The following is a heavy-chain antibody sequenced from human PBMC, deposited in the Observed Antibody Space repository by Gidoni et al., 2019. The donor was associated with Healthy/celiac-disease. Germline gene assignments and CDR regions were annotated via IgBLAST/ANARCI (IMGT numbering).Heavy chain of an antibody. CDR1: GYSFTSYW. CDR3: ARCGRGEAAAMGYYYYYYMDV. Sequence: EVQLVQSGAEVKKPGESLKISCTGSGYSFTSYWLGWLGQMPGKGLEWMGIIYPGDSDTRYSPSFQGQVTISADKSISTAYLQWSSLKASDTAMYYCARCGRGEAAAMGYYYYYYMDVWGKGTTVTVSS. J-gene: IGHJ6*03. V-gene: IGHV5-51*01. D-gene: IGHD2-2*01. CDR2: IYPGDSDT.